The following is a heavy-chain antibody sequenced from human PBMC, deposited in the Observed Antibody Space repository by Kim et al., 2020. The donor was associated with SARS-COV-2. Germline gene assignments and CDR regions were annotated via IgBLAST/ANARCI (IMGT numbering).Heavy chain of an antibody. V-gene: IGHV1-46*01. J-gene: IGHJ4*02. D-gene: IGHD1-7*01. Sequence: YAQEFKGRVTMTRDTSTSTVYMELSSLRSEDTAVYYCAREFKTGTTALYDWGQGTLVTVSS. CDR3: AREFKTGTTALYD.